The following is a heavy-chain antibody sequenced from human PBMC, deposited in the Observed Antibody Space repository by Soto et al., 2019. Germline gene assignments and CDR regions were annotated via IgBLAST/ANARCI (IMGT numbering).Heavy chain of an antibody. D-gene: IGHD2-2*01. CDR3: ARGYCSSTSCYSAWFDP. CDR1: GYTFTSYG. Sequence: QVQLVQSGAEVKKPGASVKVSCKASGYTFTSYGISWVRQAHGQGLELLGWISAYNGNTNYAQKLHGRVTMITDTSTSTAYMELGSLRSDDTAVYYCARGYCSSTSCYSAWFDPWGQGTQVTVSS. J-gene: IGHJ5*02. V-gene: IGHV1-18*04. CDR2: ISAYNGNT.